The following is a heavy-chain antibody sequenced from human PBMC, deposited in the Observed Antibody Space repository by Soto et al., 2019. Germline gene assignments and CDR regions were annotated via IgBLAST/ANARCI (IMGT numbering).Heavy chain of an antibody. CDR3: ARAGSSSWYVRSFDY. V-gene: IGHV4-59*01. CDR2: IYYSGTT. CDR1: GDSISGFY. J-gene: IGHJ4*02. Sequence: PSETLSLTCTVSGDSISGFYWSWIRQPPGKGLEWIGHIYYSGTTKYNPSLKSRVTMSVDTSKNQFSLNLRSVTAADTAVYYCARAGSSSWYVRSFDYWGQGTLVTVSS. D-gene: IGHD6-13*01.